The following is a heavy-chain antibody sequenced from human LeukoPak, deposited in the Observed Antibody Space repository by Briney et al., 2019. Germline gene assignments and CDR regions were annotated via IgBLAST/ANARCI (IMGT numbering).Heavy chain of an antibody. CDR2: IYYSGNT. CDR1: GVSISSSSYY. CDR3: ARQTGSGLFILP. D-gene: IGHD3/OR15-3a*01. J-gene: IGHJ4*02. Sequence: SETLSLTCTVSGVSISSSSYYWGWLRQPPGKGLEWIGSIYYSGNTYYNASLKSQISITIDTSKNQFPLKLTSVTAADTAVYYCARQTGSGLFILPGGQGTLVTVSS. V-gene: IGHV4-39*01.